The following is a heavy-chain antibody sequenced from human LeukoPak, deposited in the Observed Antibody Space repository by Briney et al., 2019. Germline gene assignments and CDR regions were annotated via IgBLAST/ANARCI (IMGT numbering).Heavy chain of an antibody. CDR3: ARVRQWNYAFDI. CDR2: IYSGGST. V-gene: IGHV3-66*01. Sequence: GGSLRLSCAASGFTFSTYSMNWVRQAPGKGLEWVSVIYSGGSTYYADSVKGRFTISRDNSKNTLYLQMNSLRAEDTAVYYCARVRQWNYAFDIWGQGTMVTVSS. CDR1: GFTFSTYS. J-gene: IGHJ3*02. D-gene: IGHD6-19*01.